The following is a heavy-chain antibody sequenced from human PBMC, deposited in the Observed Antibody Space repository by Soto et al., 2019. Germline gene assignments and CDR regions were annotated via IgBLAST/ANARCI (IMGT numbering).Heavy chain of an antibody. Sequence: VQLVESGGGEVQPGRSLRLSCAASGFTYTVFALHWVRQAPGKGLEWVAIISYDGSDKYYADSVKGRFAISRDNPKNTLYLEMNSLRPEDTAVYFCARRAWDSYYAIDVWGQGTTVTVFS. CDR2: ISYDGSDK. V-gene: IGHV3-30*09. CDR1: GFTYTVFA. D-gene: IGHD3-22*01. CDR3: ARRAWDSYYAIDV. J-gene: IGHJ6*02.